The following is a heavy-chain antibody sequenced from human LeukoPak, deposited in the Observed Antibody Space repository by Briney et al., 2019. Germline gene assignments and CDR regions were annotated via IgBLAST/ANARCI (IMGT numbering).Heavy chain of an antibody. CDR2: IRSKANSYAP. CDR3: TTLRIYCSGGSCEIDY. V-gene: IGHV3-73*01. Sequence: PGGSLKLSCAASGFTFSGSAVYWVRQASGQGVEGVGRIRSKANSYAPAYAASVKGRFTISRDDSKNTAYLQMNSLKTEDTAVYYCTTLRIYCSGGSCEIDYWGQGTLVTVSS. D-gene: IGHD2-15*01. CDR1: GFTFSGSA. J-gene: IGHJ4*02.